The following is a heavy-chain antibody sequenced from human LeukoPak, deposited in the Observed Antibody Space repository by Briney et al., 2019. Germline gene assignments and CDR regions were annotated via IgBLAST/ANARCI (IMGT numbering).Heavy chain of an antibody. J-gene: IGHJ4*02. CDR2: FSGSGGST. D-gene: IGHD6-19*01. CDR1: GFTFSSYA. Sequence: KSGGSLRLSCEASGFTFSSYAMSWVRQAPGKGLEWVSGFSGSGGSTYYADSVKGRFTISRDNSKNTLYLQMNSLRAEDTALYHCARTKGYSSGWYIDYFDYWGQGTLVTVSS. CDR3: ARTKGYSSGWYIDYFDY. V-gene: IGHV3-23*01.